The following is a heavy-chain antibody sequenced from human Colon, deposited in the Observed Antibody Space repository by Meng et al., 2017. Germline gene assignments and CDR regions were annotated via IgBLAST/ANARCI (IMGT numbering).Heavy chain of an antibody. V-gene: IGHV3-21*01. CDR3: TGGPIVVVAATLDY. J-gene: IGHJ4*01. CDR2: ISSSSSYI. D-gene: IGHD2-15*01. CDR1: GFTFSSYS. Sequence: GESLKISCAASGFTFSSYSMNWVRQAPGKGLEWVSSISSSSSYIYYADSVKGRFTISRDNAKNSLYLQMNSLRAEDTAVYYCTGGPIVVVAATLDYWGQGTLVTVSS.